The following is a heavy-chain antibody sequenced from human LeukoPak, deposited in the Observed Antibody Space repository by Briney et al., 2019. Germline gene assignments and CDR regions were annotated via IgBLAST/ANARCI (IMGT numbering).Heavy chain of an antibody. D-gene: IGHD2-2*01. CDR2: IIPIFGTA. CDR3: ARVVVPAANYYYYYYMDV. Sequence: GASVKVSCKASGGTFSRYAIGWVRQAPGQGLEWMGGIIPIFGTANYAQKFQGRVTITADESTSTAYMELSSLRSEDTAVYYCARVVVPAANYYYYYYMDVWGKGTTVTISS. CDR1: GGTFSRYA. J-gene: IGHJ6*03. V-gene: IGHV1-69*13.